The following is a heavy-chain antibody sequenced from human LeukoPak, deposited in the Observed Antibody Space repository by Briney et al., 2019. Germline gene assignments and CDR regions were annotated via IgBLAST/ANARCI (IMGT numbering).Heavy chain of an antibody. Sequence: SVKVSCKASGGTFSSYAISWVRQAPGQGLEWMGGIIPIFGTANYAQKFQGRVTITTDESTSTAYMELSSLRSEDTAVYYCARGSHFSFHQLRWYYMDVWGKGTTVTVSS. D-gene: IGHD2-2*01. J-gene: IGHJ6*03. CDR3: ARGSHFSFHQLRWYYMDV. V-gene: IGHV1-69*05. CDR1: GGTFSSYA. CDR2: IIPIFGTA.